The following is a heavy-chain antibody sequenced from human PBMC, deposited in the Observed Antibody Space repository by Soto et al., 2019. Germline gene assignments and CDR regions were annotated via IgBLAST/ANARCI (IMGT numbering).Heavy chain of an antibody. CDR1: GFTFSSYA. CDR2: VSAGGDMT. J-gene: IGHJ6*02. CDR3: ARGDRGGSGSPASYYYSGLDV. D-gene: IGHD3-10*01. V-gene: IGHV3-23*01. Sequence: DVQLLESGGHLVQPGGSLRLSCAASGFTFSSYAMSWVRQAPGKGLEWVSSVSAGGDMTYYSDSVKGRFTISRDNSKNALFLQMNSLRIEDTALYSCARGDRGGSGSPASYYYSGLDVWGQGTTVTVS.